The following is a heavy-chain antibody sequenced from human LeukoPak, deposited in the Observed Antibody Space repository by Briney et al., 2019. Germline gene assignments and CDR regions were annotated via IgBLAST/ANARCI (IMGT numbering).Heavy chain of an antibody. CDR1: GFTLSNYW. CDR2: IRQDGSEK. CDR3: ARDRDGGYDSLYYYYYMDV. V-gene: IGHV3-7*01. D-gene: IGHD5-12*01. Sequence: PGGSLRLSCAASGFTLSNYWMSWVRQAPGRGLEWVANIRQDGSEKNYVDSVKGRFTISRDNAKNSLFLQMDGLTAEDTAVYYCARDRDGGYDSLYYYYYMDVWGKGTTVTVS. J-gene: IGHJ6*03.